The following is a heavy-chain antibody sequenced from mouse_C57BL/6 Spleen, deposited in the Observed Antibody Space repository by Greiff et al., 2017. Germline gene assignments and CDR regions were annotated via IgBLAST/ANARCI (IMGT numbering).Heavy chain of an antibody. V-gene: IGHV3-1*01. Sequence: EVKLQESGPGMVKPSQSLSLTCTVTGYSITSGYDWHWIRHFPGNKLEWMGYISYSGSTNYNPSLKSRISITHDTSKNHFFLKLNSVTTEDTATYYCARGGMYGSTPDYWGQGTTLTVSS. J-gene: IGHJ2*01. CDR3: ARGGMYGSTPDY. CDR1: GYSITSGYD. D-gene: IGHD1-1*01. CDR2: ISYSGST.